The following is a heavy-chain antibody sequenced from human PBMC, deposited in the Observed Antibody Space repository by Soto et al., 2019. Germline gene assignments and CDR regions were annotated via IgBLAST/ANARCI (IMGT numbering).Heavy chain of an antibody. Sequence: GGSLRLSCAASGFTFSCYAMNWVRQAPGKGLEWVSAISGTGGRTYYADSVKGRFTISRDNSQNTLYLHMNSLRAEDTAVYYCAKDGNIAAGEDYWGQGTLVTRLL. D-gene: IGHD6-13*01. CDR2: ISGTGGRT. J-gene: IGHJ4*02. V-gene: IGHV3-23*01. CDR3: AKDGNIAAGEDY. CDR1: GFTFSCYA.